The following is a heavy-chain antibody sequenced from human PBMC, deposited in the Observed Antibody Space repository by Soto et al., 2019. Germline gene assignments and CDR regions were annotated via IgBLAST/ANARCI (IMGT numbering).Heavy chain of an antibody. J-gene: IGHJ4*02. CDR2: IYSGGST. V-gene: IGHV3-53*04. CDR1: GFTVSSNY. CDR3: AREGTGSGYDKWVFDY. Sequence: EVQLVESGGGLVQPGGSLRLSCAASGFTVSSNYMSWVRQAPGKGLEWVSVIYSGGSTYYADSVKGRFTISRHNSKNTLYLQMNSLSAEDTAVYYCAREGTGSGYDKWVFDYWGQGTLVTVSS. D-gene: IGHD5-12*01.